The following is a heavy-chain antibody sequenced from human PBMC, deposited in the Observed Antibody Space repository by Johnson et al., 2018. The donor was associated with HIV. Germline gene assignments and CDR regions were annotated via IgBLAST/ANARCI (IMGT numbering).Heavy chain of an antibody. V-gene: IGHV3-30*04. CDR2: ISYDGGNI. CDR3: ARDGEWELSHSGLDI. J-gene: IGHJ3*02. Sequence: QVQLVESGGGVVQPGRSLRLSCAASGFTFSSYAMHWVRQAPGKGLDWVAVISYDGGNIYYTDSVKGRFTISRDNSKNTLYLQMNSLRAEDTAVYYCARDGEWELSHSGLDIWGQGTMVTVSS. CDR1: GFTFSSYA. D-gene: IGHD1-26*01.